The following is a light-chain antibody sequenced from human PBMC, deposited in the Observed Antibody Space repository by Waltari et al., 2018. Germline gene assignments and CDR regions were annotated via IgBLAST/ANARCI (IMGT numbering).Light chain of an antibody. V-gene: IGKV1-5*03. CDR3: QQYDSYWT. CDR1: QSVNSW. CDR2: KAS. J-gene: IGKJ1*01. Sequence: DIQMTQSPSTLSASVGDRVTITCRASQSVNSWVAGYQQQPGKAPKILIFKASKLESGGPSRFSGSGSGTEFTLTISSLQPDDFATYHCQQYDSYWTFGQGTKVEIK.